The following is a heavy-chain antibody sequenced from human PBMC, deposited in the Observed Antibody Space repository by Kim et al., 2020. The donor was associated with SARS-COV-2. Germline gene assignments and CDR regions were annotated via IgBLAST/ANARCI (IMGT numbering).Heavy chain of an antibody. V-gene: IGHV4-4*09. J-gene: IGHJ4*02. D-gene: IGHD3-10*01. CDR3: ARTFYDSGTYYFYFDS. Sequence: SLRSRVTISVDMSENQLSLGLNSVTAADTAVYYCARTFYDSGTYYFYFDSWGQGTLVTVSS.